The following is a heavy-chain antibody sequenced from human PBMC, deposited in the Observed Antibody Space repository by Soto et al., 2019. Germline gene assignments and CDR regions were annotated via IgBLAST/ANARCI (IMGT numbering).Heavy chain of an antibody. D-gene: IGHD3-22*01. V-gene: IGHV4-4*02. J-gene: IGHJ4*02. CDR2: IYHSGST. Sequence: SETLSLTCAVSGGSISSSNWWSWVRQPPGKGLEWIGEIYHSGSTNYNPSLKSRVTISVDKSKNQFSLKLSSVTAADRAVYYCARGRYHTSSGQYSGGWYYFDLRGRGTLVTVSS. CDR3: ARGRYHTSSGQYSGGWYYFDL. CDR1: GGSISSSNW.